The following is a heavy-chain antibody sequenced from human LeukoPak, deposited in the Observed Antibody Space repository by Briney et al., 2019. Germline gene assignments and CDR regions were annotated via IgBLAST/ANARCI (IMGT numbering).Heavy chain of an antibody. V-gene: IGHV3-15*01. CDR1: GFTFSNAW. CDR2: IKSKTDGGTT. CDR3: TARVVPYYYYGMDV. D-gene: IGHD3-10*01. J-gene: IGHJ6*04. Sequence: GGSLRLSCAASGFTFSNAWMSWVRQAPGKGLEWVGRIKSKTDGGTTDCAAPVKGRFTISRDDSKNTLYLQMNSLKTEDTAVYYCTARVVPYYYYGMDVWGKGTTVTVSS.